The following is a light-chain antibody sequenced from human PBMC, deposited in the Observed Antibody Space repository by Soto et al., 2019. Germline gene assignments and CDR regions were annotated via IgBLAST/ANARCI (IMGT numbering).Light chain of an antibody. J-gene: IGKJ1*01. CDR3: QQSYSTPQT. Sequence: DIQMTQSPSSLSASLGDRVTITSRASQSISSYLNWYQHKPGKAPKLLIYAASSLQSGVPSRFSGSGSGTDFTLTISSLQPEDFATYYCQQSYSTPQTFGQGTKVDI. V-gene: IGKV1-39*01. CDR1: QSISSY. CDR2: AAS.